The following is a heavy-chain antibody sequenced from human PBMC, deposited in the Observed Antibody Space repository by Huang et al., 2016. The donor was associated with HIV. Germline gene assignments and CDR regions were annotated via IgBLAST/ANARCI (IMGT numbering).Heavy chain of an antibody. CDR1: GYTFNGYW. Sequence: EVQLVQSGAVVKKPGESLKISCKGSGYTFNGYWIGWVRQMPGTGLEWMGFIYPGDSNTTYSPSFPGQVTISADKSISTAYLQWSGLKASDTAMYYCARQGVGDFVVEPTGLGAFDIWGQGTMVTVSS. CDR3: ARQGVGDFVVEPTGLGAFDI. V-gene: IGHV5-51*01. D-gene: IGHD2-2*01. CDR2: IYPGDSNT. J-gene: IGHJ3*02.